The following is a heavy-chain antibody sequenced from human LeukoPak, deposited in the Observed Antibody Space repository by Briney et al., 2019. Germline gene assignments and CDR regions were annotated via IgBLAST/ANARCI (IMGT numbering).Heavy chain of an antibody. CDR2: IKQDGSEK. CDR3: ARSPGVVAPYYYYYGMDV. V-gene: IGHV3-7*01. D-gene: IGHD3-3*01. Sequence: GGPLTLSCAASGFTFSSYWMSWVRQAPGKGLEWVANIKQDGSEKHYVDSVKGLFTISRDNAQNSLYLQMNSLRAEDTAGYYCARSPGVVAPYYYYYGMDVWGQGTTVTVPS. J-gene: IGHJ6*02. CDR1: GFTFSSYW.